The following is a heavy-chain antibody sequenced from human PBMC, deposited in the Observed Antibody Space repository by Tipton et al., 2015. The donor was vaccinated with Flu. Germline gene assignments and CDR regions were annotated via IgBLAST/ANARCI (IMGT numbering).Heavy chain of an antibody. D-gene: IGHD3-16*02. V-gene: IGHV4-59*01. CDR1: DDSISTYY. Sequence: TLSLTCTVSDDSISTYYFSWFRLPPGKGLEWIGYIYNAWNTNYYPSLKSRVTISADTSKKQLFLKLWPVTAADTAVYFCAGRGYLGRSYDDWGQGVLVNVSS. CDR3: AGRGYLGRSYDD. CDR2: IYNAWNT. J-gene: IGHJ4*02.